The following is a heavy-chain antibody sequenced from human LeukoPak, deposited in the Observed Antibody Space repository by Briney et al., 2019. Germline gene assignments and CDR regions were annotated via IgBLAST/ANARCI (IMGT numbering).Heavy chain of an antibody. Sequence: SETLSLTCAVYGGSFSGYYWSWIRQPPGKGLEWIGEINHSGSTNYNPSLKSRVTMSVDTSKNQFSLKLSSVTAADTAVYYCARASIAVNAFDIWGQGTMVTVSS. CDR2: INHSGST. D-gene: IGHD6-19*01. V-gene: IGHV4-34*01. J-gene: IGHJ3*02. CDR3: ARASIAVNAFDI. CDR1: GGSFSGYY.